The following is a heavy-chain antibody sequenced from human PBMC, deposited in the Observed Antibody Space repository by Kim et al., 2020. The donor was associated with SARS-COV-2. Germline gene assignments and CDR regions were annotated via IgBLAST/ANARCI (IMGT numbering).Heavy chain of an antibody. Sequence: GGSLRLSCAASGYIVSSNYMSWVRQSPGKGLEWVSLIYSGGSTYYAPSVKGRFTISRDNSKNTLYLQMNSLRAEDTAVYYCAREYYYDSSGYSVRRGYFDLRGRGAPGSVS. CDR2: IYSGGST. D-gene: IGHD3-22*01. CDR3: AREYYYDSSGYSVRRGYFDL. J-gene: IGHJ2*01. CDR1: GYIVSSNY. V-gene: IGHV3-66*01.